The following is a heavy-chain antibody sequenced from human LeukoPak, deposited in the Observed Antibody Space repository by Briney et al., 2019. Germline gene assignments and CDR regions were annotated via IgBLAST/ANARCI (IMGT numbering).Heavy chain of an antibody. Sequence: PGGSLRLSCAASGFTLSGNWMHWVRQAPGKGLEYVSAISSNGGSTYYANSVKGRFTISRDNSKNTLFLQMGSLRAEDMAVYYCARGGSIAARPIDYWGQGTLVTVSS. CDR1: GFTLSGNW. CDR3: ARGGSIAARPIDY. D-gene: IGHD6-6*01. J-gene: IGHJ4*02. CDR2: ISSNGGST. V-gene: IGHV3-64*01.